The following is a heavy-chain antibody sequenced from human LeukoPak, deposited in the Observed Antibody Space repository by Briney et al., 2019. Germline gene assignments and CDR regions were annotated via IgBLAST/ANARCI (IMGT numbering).Heavy chain of an antibody. CDR3: AELGITMIGGV. V-gene: IGHV3-23*01. J-gene: IGHJ6*04. CDR2: ISGSGGST. CDR1: GFTIRNYA. Sequence: PGGSLRLSCAASGFTIRNYAMSWVRQAPGKGLEWVSAISGSGGSTYYADSVKGRFTISRDNSKNTLYLQMNSLRAEDTAVYYCAELGITMIGGVWGKGTTVTISS. D-gene: IGHD3-10*02.